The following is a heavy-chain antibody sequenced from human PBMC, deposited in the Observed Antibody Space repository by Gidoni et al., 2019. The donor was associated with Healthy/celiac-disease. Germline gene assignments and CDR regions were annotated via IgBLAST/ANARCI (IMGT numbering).Heavy chain of an antibody. D-gene: IGHD3-22*01. Sequence: QLQLQESGPGLVKPSETLSLTCTVSGGSISSSSYYWGWIRQPPGKGLEWIGSIYYSGSTSYNPSLKSRVTISVDTSKNQFSLKLSSVTAADTAVYYCGVVVVTSYYFDYWGQGTLVTVSS. V-gene: IGHV4-39*01. J-gene: IGHJ4*02. CDR1: GGSISSSSYY. CDR3: GVVVVTSYYFDY. CDR2: IYYSGST.